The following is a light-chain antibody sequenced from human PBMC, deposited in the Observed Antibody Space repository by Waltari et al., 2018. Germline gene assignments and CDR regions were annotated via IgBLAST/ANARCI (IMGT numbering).Light chain of an antibody. CDR3: QQYSVYYS. V-gene: IGKV1-5*03. Sequence: DIQMTQSPSTLSASVGDRVTITCRDSQSISTSLAWYQQKPGKAPNLRISESSSLESGIPSRFSGRGSGTEFTLTISSLQPDDFATYFCQQYSVYYSFGPGTKVDLK. CDR2: ESS. CDR1: QSISTS. J-gene: IGKJ3*01.